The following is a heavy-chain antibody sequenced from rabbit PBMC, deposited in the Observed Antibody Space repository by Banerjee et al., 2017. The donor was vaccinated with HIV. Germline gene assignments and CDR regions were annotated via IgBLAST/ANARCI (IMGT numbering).Heavy chain of an antibody. J-gene: IGHJ4*01. D-gene: IGHD6-1*01. Sequence: QLKESGGGLVQPGGSLKLSCKASGFDFSSYYMSWVRQAPGKGLEWIGYIDPVFGSTYYASWVNGRFTISSHNAQNTLYLQLNSLTAADTATYFCARDPDYAGYAGYGYATLGLWGPGTLVTVS. CDR1: GFDFSSYY. V-gene: IGHV1S7*01. CDR3: ARDPDYAGYAGYGYATLGL. CDR2: IDPVFGST.